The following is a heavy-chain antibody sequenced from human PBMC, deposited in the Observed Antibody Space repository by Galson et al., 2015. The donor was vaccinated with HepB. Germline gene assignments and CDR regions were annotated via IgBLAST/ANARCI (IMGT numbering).Heavy chain of an antibody. V-gene: IGHV3-15*01. D-gene: IGHD1-26*01. J-gene: IGHJ4*02. CDR3: TTVEWEPLRFADY. CDR2: IKSKTDGGTT. Sequence: SLRLSCAASGFTFSNAWMSWVRQAPGKGLEWVGRIKSKTDGGTTDYAAPVKGKFTISRDDSKNTLYLQMNRLKNGDTAVNYCTTVEWEPLRFADYWGQGTLVTVSS. CDR1: GFTFSNAW.